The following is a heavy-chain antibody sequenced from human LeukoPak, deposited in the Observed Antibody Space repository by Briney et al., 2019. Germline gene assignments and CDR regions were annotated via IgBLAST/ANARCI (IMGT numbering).Heavy chain of an antibody. CDR3: AKEYCSSTSCYFHYFDY. J-gene: IGHJ4*02. D-gene: IGHD2-2*01. CDR2: ISGSGGST. CDR1: RFTFSSYA. V-gene: IGHV3-23*01. Sequence: PGGSLRLSCAASRFTFSSYAMSWVRQAPGKGLEWVSAISGSGGSTYYADSVKGRFTISRDNSKNTLYLQMNSLRAEDTAVYYCAKEYCSSTSCYFHYFDYWGQGTLVTVSS.